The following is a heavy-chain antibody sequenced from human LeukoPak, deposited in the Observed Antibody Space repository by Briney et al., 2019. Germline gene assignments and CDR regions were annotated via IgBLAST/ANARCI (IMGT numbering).Heavy chain of an antibody. Sequence: SETLSLTCTVSGGSISSNGYYWGWIRQPPGKGLEWIGYIYHSGSTYYNPSLESRVTISVDRSKNQFSLKLSSVTAADTAVYYCARAPDLLRYFDYWGQGTLVTVSS. CDR2: IYHSGST. J-gene: IGHJ4*02. D-gene: IGHD3-9*01. V-gene: IGHV4-39*07. CDR1: GGSISSNGYY. CDR3: ARAPDLLRYFDY.